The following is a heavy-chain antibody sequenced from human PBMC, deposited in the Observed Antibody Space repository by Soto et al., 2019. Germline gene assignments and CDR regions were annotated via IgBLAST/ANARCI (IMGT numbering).Heavy chain of an antibody. CDR3: ARGAVAGLFDY. J-gene: IGHJ4*02. CDR2: IIPIFGTA. V-gene: IGHV1-69*13. D-gene: IGHD6-19*01. Sequence: SVKVSSKASGGTFSSYALSSLRQAPGQGLEWMGGIIPIFGTANYAQKFQGRVTITADESTSTAYMELSSLRSEDMAVYYCARGAVAGLFDYRGEGTLVTLSS. CDR1: GGTFSSYA.